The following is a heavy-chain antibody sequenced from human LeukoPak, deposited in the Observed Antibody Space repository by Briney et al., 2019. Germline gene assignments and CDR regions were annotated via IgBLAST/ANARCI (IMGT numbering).Heavy chain of an antibody. Sequence: PSETLSLTCTVSGGSISSGSYYWGWIRQPPGKGLEWIGSIYYSGSTYYKPSLKSRVTISLDTSKNQFSLKLSSVTAADTAVYYCAKAPVTTCRGAFCYPFDYWGLGTLVTVSS. V-gene: IGHV4-39*07. J-gene: IGHJ4*02. CDR2: IYYSGST. D-gene: IGHD2-15*01. CDR1: GGSISSGSYY. CDR3: AKAPVTTCRGAFCYPFDY.